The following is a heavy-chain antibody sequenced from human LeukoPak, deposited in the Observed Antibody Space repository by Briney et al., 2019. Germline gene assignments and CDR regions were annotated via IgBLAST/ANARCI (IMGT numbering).Heavy chain of an antibody. CDR1: GFTVSSNY. V-gene: IGHV3-53*01. D-gene: IGHD3-16*01. J-gene: IGHJ4*02. Sequence: GGSLRLSCAASGFTVSSNYMSWVRQAPGKGLEWVSVLYTGGSTYYADSVKGRFTISRDNSKNTLYLQMNGLRAEDTAVYYCARGGGSTAFDYWGQGTLVTVSS. CDR2: LYTGGST. CDR3: ARGGGSTAFDY.